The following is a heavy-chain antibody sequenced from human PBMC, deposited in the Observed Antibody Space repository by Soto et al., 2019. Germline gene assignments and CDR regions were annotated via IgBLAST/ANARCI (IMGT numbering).Heavy chain of an antibody. CDR2: INHSGST. D-gene: IGHD6-19*01. J-gene: IGHJ4*02. V-gene: IGHV4-34*01. Sequence: SETLSLTCAVYGGSFSGYYWSWIRQPPGKGLEWIGEINHSGSTNYNPSLKSRVTISVDTSKNQFSLKLSSVTAADTAAYYCARGNSSGRTFDYWGQGTLVTVSS. CDR3: ARGNSSGRTFDY. CDR1: GGSFSGYY.